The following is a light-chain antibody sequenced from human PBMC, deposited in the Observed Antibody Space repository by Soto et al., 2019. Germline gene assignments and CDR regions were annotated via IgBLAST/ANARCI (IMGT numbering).Light chain of an antibody. CDR2: GAS. J-gene: IGKJ1*01. CDR1: QSVSSSY. Sequence: EIVLTQSPGTLSLSPGERATLSCRASQSVSSSYLAWYQQKPGQAPRLLIYGASSRATGVPDRFSGSEYGTDFTLTISRLEPEDFAVYYCQQYATSPWTFGQGTNVEFK. CDR3: QQYATSPWT. V-gene: IGKV3-20*01.